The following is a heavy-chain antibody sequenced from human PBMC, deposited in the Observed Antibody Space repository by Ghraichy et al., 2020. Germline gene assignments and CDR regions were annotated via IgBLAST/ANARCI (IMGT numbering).Heavy chain of an antibody. CDR1: GFLFSDYW. Sequence: GGSLRLSCAASGFLFSDYWMSWVRQAPGKGLEWVANINQDGTDVYYVDSMKGRFTVSRDNAKNSMSLQMNSLRAEDTATYYCARCPSTGTFENWGPGALVTVSS. V-gene: IGHV3-7*01. J-gene: IGHJ4*02. CDR3: ARCPSTGTFEN. D-gene: IGHD1-14*01. CDR2: INQDGTDV.